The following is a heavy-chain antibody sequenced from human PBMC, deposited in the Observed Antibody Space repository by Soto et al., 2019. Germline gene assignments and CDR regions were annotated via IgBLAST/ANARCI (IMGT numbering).Heavy chain of an antibody. CDR2: IYYSGST. CDR1: GGSISSYY. CDR3: ASGLEWLLFDY. Sequence: SETLSLTCTVSGGSISSYYWSWIRQPPGKGLEWIGYIYYSGSTNYNPSLKSRVTISVDTSKNQFPLKLSSVTAADTAVYYCASGLEWLLFDYWGQGTLVTVSS. D-gene: IGHD3-3*01. J-gene: IGHJ4*02. V-gene: IGHV4-59*01.